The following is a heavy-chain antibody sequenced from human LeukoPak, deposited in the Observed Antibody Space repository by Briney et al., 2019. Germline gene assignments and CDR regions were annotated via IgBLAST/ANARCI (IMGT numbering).Heavy chain of an antibody. Sequence: ASVKVSCKASGYTFTSYGISWVRQAPGQGLEWMGWISGYNGNTNYAQKLQGRVTMTTDTFTSTAYMELRSLRSDDTAVYYCAKDYGGVMNFWGQGTLVTVSS. V-gene: IGHV1-18*01. CDR3: AKDYGGVMNF. D-gene: IGHD3-16*01. CDR2: ISGYNGNT. J-gene: IGHJ4*02. CDR1: GYTFTSYG.